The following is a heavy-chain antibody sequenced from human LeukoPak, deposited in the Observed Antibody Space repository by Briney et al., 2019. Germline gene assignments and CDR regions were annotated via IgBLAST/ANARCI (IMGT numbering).Heavy chain of an antibody. CDR3: ARDARVLEWLLLNDAFDI. J-gene: IGHJ3*02. CDR2: INPNSGGT. Sequence: ASVKVSRKASGYTFTGYYMHWVRQAPGQGLEWMGRINPNSGGTNYAQKFQGRVTMTRDTSISTAYMELSRLRSDDTAVYYCARDARVLEWLLLNDAFDIWGQGTMVTVSS. CDR1: GYTFTGYY. V-gene: IGHV1-2*06. D-gene: IGHD3-3*01.